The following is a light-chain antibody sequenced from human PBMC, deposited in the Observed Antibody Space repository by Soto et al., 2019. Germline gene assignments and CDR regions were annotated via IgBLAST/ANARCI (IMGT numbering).Light chain of an antibody. Sequence: AIQLTQSPSSLSASVGDRVTITCRASQGISSALAWYQQKPGKAPKLLIYDASSLEGGVPSRFSGSGSGTDFTLTIGSLQPDDFATYYCQQFDSYPQRLTFGGGTKVEIK. J-gene: IGKJ4*01. CDR2: DAS. CDR3: QQFDSYPQRLT. CDR1: QGISSA. V-gene: IGKV1-13*02.